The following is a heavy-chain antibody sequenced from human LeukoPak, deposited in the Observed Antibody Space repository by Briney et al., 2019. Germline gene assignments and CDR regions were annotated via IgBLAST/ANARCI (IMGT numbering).Heavy chain of an antibody. Sequence: PGGSLRLSCAASGFIISNYTMTWVRQAPGKGLEWVSSISGSSSSIYYADSVKGRFTISRDNAKNSLYLQMNSLRAEDTAVYYCARGSPTYYDFWSGYYTNHYFDYWGQGTLVTVSS. J-gene: IGHJ4*02. CDR3: ARGSPTYYDFWSGYYTNHYFDY. D-gene: IGHD3-3*01. CDR2: ISGSSSSI. V-gene: IGHV3-21*01. CDR1: GFIISNYT.